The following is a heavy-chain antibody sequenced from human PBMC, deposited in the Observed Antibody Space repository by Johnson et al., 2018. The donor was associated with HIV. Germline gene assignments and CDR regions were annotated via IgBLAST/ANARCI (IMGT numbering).Heavy chain of an antibody. J-gene: IGHJ3*02. D-gene: IGHD5-18*01. CDR2: LCYDGSNK. CDR1: GFTFSDYG. CDR3: ARAYSYGAFDI. V-gene: IGHV3-33*01. Sequence: VASGGGVVQPGRSLRLSCTASGFTFSDYGLHWVRQAPAKGLEWVALLCYDGSNKYYADSVKGRFTISRDNSKKKLYLQMNSLRAEDTAVYYCARAYSYGAFDIWGLGTKVTVSS.